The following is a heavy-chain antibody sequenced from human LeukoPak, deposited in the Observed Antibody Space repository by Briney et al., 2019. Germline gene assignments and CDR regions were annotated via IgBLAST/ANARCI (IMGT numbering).Heavy chain of an antibody. J-gene: IGHJ3*02. Sequence: SETLSLTCIVSGGSISSSSYYWGWIRQPPGKGLEWIGSIYYSGSTYYNPSLKSRVTISVDTSKNQFSLKLSSVTAADTAVYYCARQDGSYDVWSGYCPPLAFDIWGQGTMVTVSS. CDR1: GGSISSSSYY. D-gene: IGHD3-3*01. CDR2: IYYSGST. CDR3: ARQDGSYDVWSGYCPPLAFDI. V-gene: IGHV4-39*01.